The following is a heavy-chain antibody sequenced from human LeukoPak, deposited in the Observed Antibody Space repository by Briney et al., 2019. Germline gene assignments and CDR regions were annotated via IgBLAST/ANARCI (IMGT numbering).Heavy chain of an antibody. V-gene: IGHV1-18*01. J-gene: IGHJ4*02. CDR2: ISAYNGNT. CDR1: GYTFTSYD. CDR3: ARYYDILTGPYYFDY. D-gene: IGHD3-9*01. Sequence: ASVKVSCKASGYTFTSYDINWVRQAPGQGLEWMGWISAYNGNTNYAQKLQGRVIMTTDTSTSTAYMELRSLRSDDTAVYYCARYYDILTGPYYFDYWGQGTLVTVSS.